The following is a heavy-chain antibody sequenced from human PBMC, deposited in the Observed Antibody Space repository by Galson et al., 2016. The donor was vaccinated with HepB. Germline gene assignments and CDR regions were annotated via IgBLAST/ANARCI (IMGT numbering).Heavy chain of an antibody. J-gene: IGHJ6*03. CDR3: ARGVGGVGDYSKGYYYHYYMDV. CDR2: ISTFNGKT. Sequence: SVKVSCKASGYMFISYGISWVRQAPGQGLEWMGWISTFNGKTDFARKFQGRVTMTTDTSTNTALMDLRSLRSDDTAVYYCARGVGGVGDYSKGYYYHYYMDVWGTGTTVTVTS. CDR1: GYMFISYG. D-gene: IGHD3-16*01. V-gene: IGHV1-18*04.